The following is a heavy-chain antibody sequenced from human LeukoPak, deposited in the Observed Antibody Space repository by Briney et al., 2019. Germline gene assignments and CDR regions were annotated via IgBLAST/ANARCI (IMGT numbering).Heavy chain of an antibody. D-gene: IGHD3-10*01. Sequence: SETLSLTCAVYGGSFSGYSWSWIRQPPGKGLEWIGEINHSGSTDYNPSLKSRVTISVDTSKNQFSLKLSSVTAADTAVYYCARRYYYGSGFDYWGQGTLVTVSS. J-gene: IGHJ4*02. CDR3: ARRYYYGSGFDY. CDR2: INHSGST. V-gene: IGHV4-34*01. CDR1: GGSFSGYS.